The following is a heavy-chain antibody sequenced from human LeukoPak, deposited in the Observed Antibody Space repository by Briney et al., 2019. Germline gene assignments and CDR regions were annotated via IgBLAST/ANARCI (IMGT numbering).Heavy chain of an antibody. CDR1: GDSINGYY. Sequence: SETLSLTCTVSGDSINGYYWSWIRQPPGKGLEWIGYIYYTGGINYNPSLKSRVTISVDTSKNQFSLKLVSVTAADTAVYYCARNWNDGRFDYWGQGTLVTVSS. CDR3: ARNWNDGRFDY. J-gene: IGHJ4*02. CDR2: IYYTGGI. V-gene: IGHV4-59*08. D-gene: IGHD1-1*01.